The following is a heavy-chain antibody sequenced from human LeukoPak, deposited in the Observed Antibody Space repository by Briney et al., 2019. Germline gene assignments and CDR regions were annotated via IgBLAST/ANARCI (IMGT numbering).Heavy chain of an antibody. V-gene: IGHV3-72*01. CDR2: TRNKANSYTT. D-gene: IGHD1-26*01. Sequence: GGSLRLSCAASGFTFSDHYMDWVRQAPGKGLEWVGRTRNKANSYTTEYAASVKGRFTISRDDSKNSLYLQMNSLKTEDTAVYYCARVHPRQGVGATWGYFDYWGQGTLVTVSS. CDR1: GFTFSDHY. J-gene: IGHJ4*02. CDR3: ARVHPRQGVGATWGYFDY.